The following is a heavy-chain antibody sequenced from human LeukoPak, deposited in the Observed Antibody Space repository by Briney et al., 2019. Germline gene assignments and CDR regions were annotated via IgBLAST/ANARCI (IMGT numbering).Heavy chain of an antibody. CDR1: GITLSNYG. V-gene: IGHV3-23*01. CDR3: AKRGVVIRVILVGFHKEAYYFDS. J-gene: IGHJ4*02. Sequence: GSLRLSFAVSGITLSNYGMSWVRQAPGKGPEWVAGISGSGGSAYYADAVKGRFTISRDNPKNTLYLQMHSLRIEDTAVYFCAKRGVVIRVILVGFHKEAYYFDSWGQGALVTVSS. CDR2: ISGSGGSA. D-gene: IGHD3-22*01.